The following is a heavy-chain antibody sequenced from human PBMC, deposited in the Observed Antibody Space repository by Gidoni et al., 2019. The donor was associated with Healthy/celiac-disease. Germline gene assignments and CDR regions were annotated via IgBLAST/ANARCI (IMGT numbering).Heavy chain of an antibody. CDR2: INPSGGST. Sequence: QVQLVQSGAEVKKPGASVKVSCKASGYTFTSYYMHWVRQAPGQGLEWMGIINPSGGSTSYAQKFQGRVTMTRDTSTSTVYMELSSLRSEDTAVYYCARDRSAPNYYGSGSYGNWEGLDYWGQGTLVTVSS. V-gene: IGHV1-46*01. CDR3: ARDRSAPNYYGSGSYGNWEGLDY. CDR1: GYTFTSYY. J-gene: IGHJ4*02. D-gene: IGHD3-10*01.